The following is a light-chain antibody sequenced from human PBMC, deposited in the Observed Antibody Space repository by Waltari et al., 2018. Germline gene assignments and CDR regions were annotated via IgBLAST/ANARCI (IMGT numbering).Light chain of an antibody. Sequence: QSVLTQAPSVSAAPGQKVTISCAGSSSNIGNKYVYWYQQFPGTAPTLLIYDNDKRPSGIPDRFSASKSGTSATLGITGLQTGDEANYYCGTWDTSLSAWVFGGGTKLTVL. CDR3: GTWDTSLSAWV. J-gene: IGLJ3*02. V-gene: IGLV1-51*01. CDR1: SSNIGNKY. CDR2: DND.